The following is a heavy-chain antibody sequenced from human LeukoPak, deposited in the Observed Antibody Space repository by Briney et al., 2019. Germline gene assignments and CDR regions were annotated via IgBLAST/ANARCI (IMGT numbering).Heavy chain of an antibody. CDR2: ISWDGGST. V-gene: IGHV3-43D*03. CDR3: AKDHMAGAAAGNFDY. D-gene: IGHD6-13*01. CDR1: GFTFDDYA. Sequence: GGSLRLSCAASGFTFDDYAMHWVHQAPGKGLEWVSLISWDGGSTYYADSVKGRFTISRDNSKNSLYLQMNSLRAEDTALYYCAKDHMAGAAAGNFDYWGQGTLVTVSS. J-gene: IGHJ4*02.